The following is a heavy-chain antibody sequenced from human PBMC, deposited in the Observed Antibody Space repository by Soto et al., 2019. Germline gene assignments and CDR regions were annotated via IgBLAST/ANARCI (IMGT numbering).Heavy chain of an antibody. CDR2: IYPGDSDT. V-gene: IGHV5-51*01. J-gene: IGHJ4*02. D-gene: IGHD6-13*01. CDR3: ARLGKKQGSSWSFLDY. Sequence: GESLKISCKGSGYSFTSYWIGWVRQMPGKGLEWMGIIYPGDSDTRYSPSFQGQVTISADKSISTAYLQWSSLKASDTAMYYCARLGKKQGSSWSFLDYWGQGTLVTVSS. CDR1: GYSFTSYW.